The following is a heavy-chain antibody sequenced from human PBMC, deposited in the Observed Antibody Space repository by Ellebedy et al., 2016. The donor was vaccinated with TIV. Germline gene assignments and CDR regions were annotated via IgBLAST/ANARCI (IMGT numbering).Heavy chain of an antibody. CDR1: GFIFSDST. V-gene: IGHV3-73*01. Sequence: GGSLRLSXVGSGFIFSDSTLHWVRQGSGKGLEWVGQIGGKPDNYATRYGASVKGRFTISRDDSKNTAYLQMTSLKTGDTAVYYCLCVHPLSTLTRESDYWGRGTLITVSS. D-gene: IGHD3-16*01. J-gene: IGHJ4*02. CDR3: LCVHPLSTLTRESDY. CDR2: IGGKPDNYAT.